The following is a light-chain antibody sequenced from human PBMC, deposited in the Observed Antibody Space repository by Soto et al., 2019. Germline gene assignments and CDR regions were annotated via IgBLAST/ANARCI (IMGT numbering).Light chain of an antibody. CDR2: DAS. Sequence: DIQVTQPPATLYASVGFRGTINCRASQNVDDYLAWYQQKPGNSPKVLIYDASTLERGVPSRFSGSGSGTEFTLTISCLQADDFATYYGQQYSSHRRFGQGTKVDFK. CDR3: QQYSSHRR. J-gene: IGKJ1*01. V-gene: IGKV1-5*01. CDR1: QNVDDY.